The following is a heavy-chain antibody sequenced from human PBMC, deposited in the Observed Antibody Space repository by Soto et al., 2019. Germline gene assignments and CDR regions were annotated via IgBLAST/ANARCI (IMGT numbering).Heavy chain of an antibody. Sequence: PSETLSLTCTVSGGSISSGDYYWSWIRQPPGKGLEWIGYIYYSGSTYYNPSLKSRVTISVDTSKNQFSLKLSSVTAADTAVYYCARCHTIFYYYGMDVWGQGTTVTV. V-gene: IGHV4-30-4*01. CDR2: IYYSGST. J-gene: IGHJ6*02. CDR1: GGSISSGDYY. D-gene: IGHD3-3*01. CDR3: ARCHTIFYYYGMDV.